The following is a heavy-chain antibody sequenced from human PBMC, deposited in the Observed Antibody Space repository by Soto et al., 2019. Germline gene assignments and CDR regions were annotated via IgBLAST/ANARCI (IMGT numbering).Heavy chain of an antibody. V-gene: IGHV1-2*02. Sequence: GGSVNVSCKASGYTFTDYFIHWVRQAPGQGLEWIGWINPYSGGADLSQKFQGRVTMTRDTSISTAYMEVSSLRSDDTAVFYCAGLMHYSHSGGSSHSGFDMWGQGTLVTVSS. CDR3: AGLMHYSHSGGSSHSGFDM. D-gene: IGHD2-21*01. CDR1: GYTFTDYF. J-gene: IGHJ4*01. CDR2: INPYSGGA.